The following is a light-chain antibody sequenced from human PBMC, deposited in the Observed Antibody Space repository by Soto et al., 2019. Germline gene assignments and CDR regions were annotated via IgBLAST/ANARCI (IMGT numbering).Light chain of an antibody. J-gene: IGLJ1*01. CDR2: EVS. Sequence: VLTQPASVSGSPGQSITISCTGTSSDVGYYNYVSWFQEHPGKAPKLMIYEVSNRPSGVANRFSGSKSGNTASLTISGLQAEDEADYYCSSYTASSTYVFGTGTKVTVL. V-gene: IGLV2-14*01. CDR1: SSDVGYYNY. CDR3: SSYTASSTYV.